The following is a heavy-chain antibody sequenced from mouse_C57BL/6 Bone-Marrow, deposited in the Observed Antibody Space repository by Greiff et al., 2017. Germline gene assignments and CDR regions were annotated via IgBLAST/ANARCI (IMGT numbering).Heavy chain of an antibody. CDR2: IDPEDGET. Sequence: VHVKQSGAELVKPGASVKLSCTASGFNIKDYYIHWAKQRTEQGLEWIGRIDPEDGETKYAPKFQDKATITADTSSNTAYLQLSGLTSEDTAVYYCTSSLIYYGTNYWGQGTTLTVSS. J-gene: IGHJ2*01. CDR3: TSSLIYYGTNY. D-gene: IGHD1-1*01. CDR1: GFNIKDYY. V-gene: IGHV14-2*01.